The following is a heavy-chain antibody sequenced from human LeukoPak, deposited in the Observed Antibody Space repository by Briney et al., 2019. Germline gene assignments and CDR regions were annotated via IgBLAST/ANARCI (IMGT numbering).Heavy chain of an antibody. CDR1: GFTFSSYS. Sequence: PGGSLRLSCAASGFTFSSYSMNWVRQAPGKGLEWVSAISGSGGSTYYADSVKGRFTISRDNSKNTLYLQMNSLRAEDTAVYYCAKDGAAYYDILTGYREEAFDIWGQGTMVTVSP. V-gene: IGHV3-23*01. J-gene: IGHJ3*02. CDR2: ISGSGGST. CDR3: AKDGAAYYDILTGYREEAFDI. D-gene: IGHD3-9*01.